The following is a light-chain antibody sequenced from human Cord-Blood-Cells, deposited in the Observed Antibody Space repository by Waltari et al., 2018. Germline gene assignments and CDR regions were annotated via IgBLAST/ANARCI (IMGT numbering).Light chain of an antibody. J-gene: IGLJ2*01. CDR1: KLGDQY. CDR2: QDS. Sequence: SSELTQPPSASVSPGQTASITCSGDKLGDQYACWYQQKPGQSPVLVIYQDSKRPSGIPERFSGSNSGNTATLTISGTQAMDEADYYCQAWDSSTAVFGGGTKLTVL. CDR3: QAWDSSTAV. V-gene: IGLV3-1*01.